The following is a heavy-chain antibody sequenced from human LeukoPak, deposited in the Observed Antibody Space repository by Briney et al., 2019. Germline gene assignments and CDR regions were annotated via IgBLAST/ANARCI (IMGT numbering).Heavy chain of an antibody. CDR1: GGTFISYA. J-gene: IGHJ4*02. D-gene: IGHD6-13*01. CDR2: IIPIFGTA. Sequence: SVKVSCKASGGTFISYAISWVRQAPGQGLEWMGGIIPIFGTANYAQKFQGRVTITADESTSTAYMELSSLRSEDTAVYYCAGGAAAGIFDYWGQGTLVTVSS. CDR3: AGGAAAGIFDY. V-gene: IGHV1-69*13.